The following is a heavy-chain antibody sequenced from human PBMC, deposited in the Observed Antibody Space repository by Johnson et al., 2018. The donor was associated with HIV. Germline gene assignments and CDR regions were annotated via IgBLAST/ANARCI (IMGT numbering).Heavy chain of an antibody. CDR3: AKDPYSGSPIDI. Sequence: QVQLVESGGGLVKPGGSLRLSCAASGFTFSTYGMHWVRQAPVKGLEWVAVISYDGTYEFYADSVKGRFTISRDNSKNTLYLQMNSLRAEDTAVYYCAKDPYSGSPIDIWGQGTMVTVSS. V-gene: IGHV3-30*18. J-gene: IGHJ3*02. D-gene: IGHD1-26*01. CDR2: ISYDGTYE. CDR1: GFTFSTYG.